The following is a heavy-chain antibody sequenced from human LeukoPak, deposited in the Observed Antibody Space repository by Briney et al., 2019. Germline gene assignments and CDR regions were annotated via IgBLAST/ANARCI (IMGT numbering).Heavy chain of an antibody. CDR2: KFYSGTT. J-gene: IGHJ5*02. V-gene: IGHV4-61*01. D-gene: IGHD3-10*01. CDR3: ARAERSTMVRGVSNNWFDP. Sequence: SETLSLTCTVSGYSISSGYYWAWLRPPPGKGVEWIGYKFYSGTTNYNPSLKSRVTISVDTSKNQFSLKLSSVTAADTAVYYCARAERSTMVRGVSNNWFDPWGQGTLVTVSS. CDR1: GYSISSGYY.